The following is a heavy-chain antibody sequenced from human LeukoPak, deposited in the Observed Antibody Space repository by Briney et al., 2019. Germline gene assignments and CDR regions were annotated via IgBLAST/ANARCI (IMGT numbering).Heavy chain of an antibody. D-gene: IGHD1-1*01. CDR1: GASMNSYY. Sequence: SETLSLTGTVSGASMNSYYWSWIRQPPGKGLEWIGCIYYSGSTNYNPSLKSGVTISVDTSKNQFSLKLSSVTAADTAVYYCARDYDTTSDKGGFDSWGQGTLVTVSS. CDR2: IYYSGST. J-gene: IGHJ4*02. V-gene: IGHV4-59*01. CDR3: ARDYDTTSDKGGFDS.